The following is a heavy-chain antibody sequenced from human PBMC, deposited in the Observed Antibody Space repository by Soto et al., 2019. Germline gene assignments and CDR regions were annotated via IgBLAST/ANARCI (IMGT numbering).Heavy chain of an antibody. CDR2: IHPAHPET. J-gene: IGHJ6*02. CDR3: ARHTNDRVISRTHYYYGMDV. CDR1: ACSXTSYF. Sequence: GESLKISCEASACSXTSYFIGWVXQMPGKVMQSMEIIHPAHPETRDSPSFEGQVTVSSDKSISTAYLQRSRLKASDTAMYYCARHTNDRVISRTHYYYGMDVWGQGTTVTVSS. D-gene: IGHD1-1*01. V-gene: IGHV5-51*01.